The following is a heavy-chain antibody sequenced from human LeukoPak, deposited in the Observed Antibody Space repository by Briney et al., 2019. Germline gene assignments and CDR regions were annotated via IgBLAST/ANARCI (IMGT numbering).Heavy chain of an antibody. CDR3: ARAGAWLVRGAFDI. Sequence: ASVKVSCKASGHTFTSYGISWVRQAPGQGLEWMGWISAYNGNTNYAQKLQGRVTMTTDTSTSTAYMELRSLRSDDTAVYYCARAGAWLVRGAFDIWRQGTMVTVSS. V-gene: IGHV1-18*01. CDR2: ISAYNGNT. J-gene: IGHJ3*02. CDR1: GHTFTSYG. D-gene: IGHD6-19*01.